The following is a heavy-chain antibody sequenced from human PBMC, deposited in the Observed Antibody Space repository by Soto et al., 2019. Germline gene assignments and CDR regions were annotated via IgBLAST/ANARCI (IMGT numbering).Heavy chain of an antibody. D-gene: IGHD6-19*01. CDR2: INAGNGNT. CDR3: ARIYSSGWYVFPY. V-gene: IGHV1-3*01. Sequence: ASVKVSCKASGYTFTSYAMHWVRQAPGQRLEWMGWINAGNGNTKYSQKFQGRVTITRDTSASTAYMELSSLRSEDTAVYYCARIYSSGWYVFPYWGQGTLVTVSS. CDR1: GYTFTSYA. J-gene: IGHJ4*02.